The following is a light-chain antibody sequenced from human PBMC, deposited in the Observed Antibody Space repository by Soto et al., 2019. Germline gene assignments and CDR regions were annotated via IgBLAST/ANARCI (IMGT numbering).Light chain of an antibody. V-gene: IGKV1-5*01. J-gene: IGKJ1*01. CDR1: QSISSW. CDR2: DAS. CDR3: PQYNSYWT. Sequence: IQTTQSPSTLSASVGERLTMTCRASQSISSWLAWYQQKPGKGPKLLIYDASSLESGLPSSFSGSGSATEFTLTLSSLQPDDFATYYCPQYNSYWTVGQVTKVEIK.